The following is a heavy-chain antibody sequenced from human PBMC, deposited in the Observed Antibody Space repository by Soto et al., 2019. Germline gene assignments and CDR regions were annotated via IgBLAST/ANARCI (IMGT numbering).Heavy chain of an antibody. J-gene: IGHJ6*02. Sequence: LSLTCAVSGGSVRSNNWWFWVRQPPGKGLEWIGEIHHRESTNLNPSLKSRVTISVDRSKNEFSLKVKSVTAADTAVYYCGCRVEDISYDYYGMDVWGQGTTVTVYS. CDR1: GGSVRSNNW. CDR2: IHHREST. V-gene: IGHV4-4*02. D-gene: IGHD2-15*01. CDR3: GCRVEDISYDYYGMDV.